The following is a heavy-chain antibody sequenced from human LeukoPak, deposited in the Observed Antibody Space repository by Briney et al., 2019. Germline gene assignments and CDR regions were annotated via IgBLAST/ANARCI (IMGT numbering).Heavy chain of an antibody. CDR2: ISYDGSNK. V-gene: IGHV3-30*18. D-gene: IGHD2-15*01. CDR3: AKDCSGGSCLDY. J-gene: IGHJ4*02. CDR1: GFTFSSYG. Sequence: GRSLRLSCAASGFTFSSYGMHRVRQAPGKGLEWVAGISYDGSNKYYADSVKGRFTISRDNSKNTLYLQMNSLRAEDTAVYYCAKDCSGGSCLDYWGQGTLVTVSS.